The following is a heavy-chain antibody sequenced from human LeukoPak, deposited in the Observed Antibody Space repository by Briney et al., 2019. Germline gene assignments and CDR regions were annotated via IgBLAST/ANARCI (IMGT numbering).Heavy chain of an antibody. V-gene: IGHV3-7*01. Sequence: PGGSLRLSCAASGFTFTNDFMTWVRQAPGKGLEWVANMKVDGSDIHYVDSVKGRFTISSDNARNSLYLQMNTLRVADTAVYYCAIIAVAGTAIDYWGQGTLVTVSS. J-gene: IGHJ4*02. D-gene: IGHD6-19*01. CDR3: AIIAVAGTAIDY. CDR1: GFTFTNDF. CDR2: MKVDGSDI.